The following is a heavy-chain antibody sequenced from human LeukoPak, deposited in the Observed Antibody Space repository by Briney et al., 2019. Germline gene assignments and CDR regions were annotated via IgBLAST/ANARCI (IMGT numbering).Heavy chain of an antibody. J-gene: IGHJ4*02. CDR2: ISGSGGST. D-gene: IGHD6-19*01. V-gene: IGHV3-23*01. CDR1: GFTFSSYA. Sequence: GGSLRLSCAASGFTFSSYAMSWVRQAPGKGLEWVSAISGSGGSTYYADSVKGRFTFSRDNSKNTLYLQMNSLRAEDTAVYYCAKDQGRIAVAGTVDYWGQGTLVTVSS. CDR3: AKDQGRIAVAGTVDY.